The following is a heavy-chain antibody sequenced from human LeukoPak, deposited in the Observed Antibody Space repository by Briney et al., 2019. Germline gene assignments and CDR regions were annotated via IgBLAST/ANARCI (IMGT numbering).Heavy chain of an antibody. V-gene: IGHV3-23*01. CDR2: ISVDVPTT. Sequence: LAGGSLRLSCEAVGFTVSTTAMNWIRHPPGKGLEWLSVISVDVPTTTYASSVKRRFTISRDNSKNTLYLEMNSLRVEDTAIYYCAKDGYYSSASHFARLHFDLWGRGTRVTVSS. CDR3: AKDGYYSSASHFARLHFDL. J-gene: IGHJ2*01. CDR1: GFTVSTTA. D-gene: IGHD3-10*01.